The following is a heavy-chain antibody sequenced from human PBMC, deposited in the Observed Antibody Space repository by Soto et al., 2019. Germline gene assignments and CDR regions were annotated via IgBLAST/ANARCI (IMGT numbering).Heavy chain of an antibody. CDR3: ARGGSTTWIDY. V-gene: IGHV1-3*01. D-gene: IGHD2-2*01. CDR2: INAGDGYT. CDR1: GSSFTSYA. J-gene: IGHJ4*02. Sequence: QVQLVQSGAEVKKPGASVKFSCKASGSSFTSYALHWVRQAPGQNLECMGWINAGDGYTKYSQNFQDRVTITRDTSASTAYIELSSLRTDDTAVYYCARGGSTTWIDYWGQGSLVTVSS.